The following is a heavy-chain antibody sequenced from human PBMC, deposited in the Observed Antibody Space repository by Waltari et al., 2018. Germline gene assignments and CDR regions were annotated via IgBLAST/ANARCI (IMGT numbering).Heavy chain of an antibody. CDR3: VRGGTGTQRVESLDY. J-gene: IGHJ4*02. Sequence: EVQLVESGGGLVKPGGSLRLSCAASGFTFKTYSMNWVRQAPGKVLGGVSSMSDTSTYIYYAVSLRGRFTTSRDNAKNSLYLQLNSLRAEDTAVYYCVRGGTGTQRVESLDYWGQGILVTVSS. D-gene: IGHD1-1*01. CDR1: GFTFKTYS. V-gene: IGHV3-21*01. CDR2: MSDTSTYI.